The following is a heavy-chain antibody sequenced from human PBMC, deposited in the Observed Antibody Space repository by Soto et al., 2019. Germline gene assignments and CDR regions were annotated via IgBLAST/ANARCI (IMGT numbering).Heavy chain of an antibody. CDR3: ARDPPDSGSLLATDY. Sequence: SVKVSCKASGGTFSSYAISWVRQAPGQGLEWMGGIIPIFGTATYAQKFQGRVTITADESTSTAYMELSSLRSEDTAVYYCARDPPDSGSLLATDYWGQGTLVTVSS. D-gene: IGHD1-26*01. CDR1: GGTFSSYA. CDR2: IIPIFGTA. V-gene: IGHV1-69*13. J-gene: IGHJ4*02.